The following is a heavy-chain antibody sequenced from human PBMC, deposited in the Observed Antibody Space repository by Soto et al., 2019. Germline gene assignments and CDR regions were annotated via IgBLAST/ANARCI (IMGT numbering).Heavy chain of an antibody. D-gene: IGHD6-19*01. CDR1: GYTFTAYH. CDR2: IKPNSGDT. CDR3: TRGSAVGGNWFDS. V-gene: IGHV1-2*02. J-gene: IGHJ5*01. Sequence: ASVKVSCKASGYTFTAYHIHWVRQAPGQGLECMGYIKPNSGDTRYTQKFQGRVTMTRDTSISTAYMELSSLKYDDTAVYYCTRGSAVGGNWFDSWGQGTLVPVSS.